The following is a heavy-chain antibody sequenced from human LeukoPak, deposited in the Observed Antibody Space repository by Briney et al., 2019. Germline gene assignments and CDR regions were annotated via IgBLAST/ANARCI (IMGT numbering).Heavy chain of an antibody. CDR2: ISAYNGNI. V-gene: IGHV1-18*01. CDR1: GYIFTNYV. CDR3: ARQNSGSSDAFDI. Sequence: GASVKVSCKASGYIFTNYVINWVRQAPGQGLEWMGWISAYNGNINYAQKLQGRVTMTTDTSTSTDYMELRSLRSDDTAVYYCARQNSGSSDAFDIWGQGTMVTVSS. D-gene: IGHD3-22*01. J-gene: IGHJ3*02.